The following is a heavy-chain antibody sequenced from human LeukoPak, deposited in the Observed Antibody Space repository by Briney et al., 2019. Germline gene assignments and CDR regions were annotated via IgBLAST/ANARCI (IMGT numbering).Heavy chain of an antibody. J-gene: IGHJ6*03. D-gene: IGHD2-2*01. Sequence: PSQTLSLTCTVSGGSISSGGYYWSWIRQHPGKGLEWIGYIYYSGSTYYNPSLKSRVTISVDTSKNQFSLKLSSVTAADTAVYYCARDPPRTRDYYYYYMDGWGKGTTVTVSS. CDR1: GGSISSGGYY. CDR2: IYYSGST. CDR3: ARDPPRTRDYYYYYMDG. V-gene: IGHV4-31*03.